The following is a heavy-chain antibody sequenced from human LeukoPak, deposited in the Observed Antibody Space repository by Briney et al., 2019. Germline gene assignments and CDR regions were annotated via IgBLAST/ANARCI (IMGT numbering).Heavy chain of an antibody. CDR3: ARGGYCSGGSCYSGVNWFDP. D-gene: IGHD2-15*01. Sequence: PGGSLRLSCAASGFTFSSYWMHWVRQPPGKGLEWIGEINHSGSTNYNPSLKSRVTISVDTSKNQFSLKLSSVTAADTAVYYCARGGYCSGGSCYSGVNWFDPWGQGTLVTVSS. CDR2: INHSGST. J-gene: IGHJ5*02. CDR1: GFTFSSYW. V-gene: IGHV4-34*01.